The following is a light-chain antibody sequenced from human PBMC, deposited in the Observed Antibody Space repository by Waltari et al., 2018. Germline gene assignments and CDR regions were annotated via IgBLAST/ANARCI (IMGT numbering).Light chain of an antibody. CDR1: KLGNKY. CDR3: QAWVGSPVV. Sequence: SYELTQPPSVSVSPGQTASITCSGDKLGNKYACWYQQKPGQSPVLIIYQDTKRPSGTPERFSGSNSGNTATLTISGTQTLDEADYYCQAWVGSPVVFGGGTKLAVL. CDR2: QDT. J-gene: IGLJ2*01. V-gene: IGLV3-1*01.